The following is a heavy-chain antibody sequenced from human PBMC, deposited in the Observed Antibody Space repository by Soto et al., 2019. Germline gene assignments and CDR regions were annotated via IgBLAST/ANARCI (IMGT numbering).Heavy chain of an antibody. CDR3: ATRRGYSGYDRGCFDY. J-gene: IGHJ4*02. V-gene: IGHV3-30*03. CDR1: GFTFSSYG. CDR2: ISYDGSNK. Sequence: VGCLRLSCAVSGFTFSSYGMHWVRQAQGKGLEWVAVISYDGSNKFYADSVKGRFTIPRDNSKNTLYLQMNSLSAEDTAVYYCATRRGYSGYDRGCFDYWGQGTLVTVSS. D-gene: IGHD5-12*01.